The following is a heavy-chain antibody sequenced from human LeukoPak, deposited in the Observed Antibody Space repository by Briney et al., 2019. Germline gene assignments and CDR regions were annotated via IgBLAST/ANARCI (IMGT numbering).Heavy chain of an antibody. CDR2: IYYSGST. CDR1: GGSISSSSYY. V-gene: IGHV4-39*07. D-gene: IGHD2-15*01. CDR3: ARETPLAANGFDP. Sequence: SETLSLTCTVSGGSISSSSYYWGWIRQPPGKGLEWIGSIYYSGSTYYNPSLKSRVTISVDTSKNQFSLKLSSVTAAATAVYYCARETPLAANGFDPWGQGTLVTVSS. J-gene: IGHJ5*02.